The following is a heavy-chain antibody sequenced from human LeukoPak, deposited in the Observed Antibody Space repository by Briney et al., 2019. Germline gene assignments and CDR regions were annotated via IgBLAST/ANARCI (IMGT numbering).Heavy chain of an antibody. V-gene: IGHV5-51*01. CDR3: ARRHLSGGDPYYFDY. Sequence: GESLKISCKGFGYTFTNYWIGWVRQIPGKGLEWMGIIFPGDFDTRYSPSFQGQVTISADKSIGTAYLQLSSLKASDSAMYYCARRHLSGGDPYYFDYWGQETLVTVAS. J-gene: IGHJ4*02. CDR2: IFPGDFDT. D-gene: IGHD2-21*01. CDR1: GYTFTNYW.